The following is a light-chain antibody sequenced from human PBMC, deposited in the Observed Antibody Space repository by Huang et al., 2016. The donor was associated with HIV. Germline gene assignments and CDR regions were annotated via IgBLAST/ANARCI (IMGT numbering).Light chain of an antibody. CDR3: QQYYASPQT. CDR2: WSS. Sequence: DIVMAQSPGSLAVSLGERATLTCTSSQSLFSTSTNKDYLAWFQQKPGQPPKLLLCWSSTREVGVPDRFSGSGSGTHFTLTSGNLEADDAAIYYCQQYYASPQTFGHGTRV. CDR1: QSLFSTSTNKDY. V-gene: IGKV4-1*01. J-gene: IGKJ1*01.